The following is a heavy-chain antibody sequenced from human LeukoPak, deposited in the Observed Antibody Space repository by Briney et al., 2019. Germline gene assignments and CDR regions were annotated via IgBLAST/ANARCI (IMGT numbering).Heavy chain of an antibody. V-gene: IGHV4-61*01. Sequence: PSETLSLTCTVSGGSVSSGSYYWSWIRQAPGKGLEWIGYSNYIGITNYNPSLESRVTISVDTSKNQFSLKVTSVTAADTAVYYCARGVGATHFDYWGQGTLVTVSS. CDR2: SNYIGIT. J-gene: IGHJ4*02. CDR3: ARGVGATHFDY. D-gene: IGHD1-26*01. CDR1: GGSVSSGSYY.